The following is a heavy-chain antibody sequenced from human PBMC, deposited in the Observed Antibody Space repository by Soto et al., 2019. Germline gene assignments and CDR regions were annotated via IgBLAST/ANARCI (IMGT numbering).Heavy chain of an antibody. V-gene: IGHV1-2*02. Sequence: HEHLVQSGAEVKRPGASLKVSCKASGYSFTGYYIHWVRQAPGQGLEWMGWINPDSGATNYAQNFHGRVTLTSDTSISTSSMDLTSLTSDDTAVYYWARGDYGTGGYPFPYFDYWGQGTLVIVSS. J-gene: IGHJ4*02. CDR1: GYSFTGYY. CDR2: INPDSGAT. CDR3: ARGDYGTGGYPFPYFDY. D-gene: IGHD2-8*02.